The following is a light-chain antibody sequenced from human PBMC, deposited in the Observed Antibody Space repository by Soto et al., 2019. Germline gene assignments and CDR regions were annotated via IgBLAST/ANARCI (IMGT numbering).Light chain of an antibody. Sequence: QSALTQPRSVSGSPGQSVTISCTGTNSDVGDYSYVSWYQQHPGKAPKLLIYDVTKRPSGVPDRFSGSKSGNTASLTISGLQGEDEADYFCCSYTGRYIWVFGGGTQLTVL. CDR3: CSYTGRYIWV. J-gene: IGLJ2*01. V-gene: IGLV2-11*01. CDR1: NSDVGDYSY. CDR2: DVT.